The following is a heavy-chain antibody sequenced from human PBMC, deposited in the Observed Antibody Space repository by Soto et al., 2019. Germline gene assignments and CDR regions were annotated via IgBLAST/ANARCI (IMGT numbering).Heavy chain of an antibody. CDR2: IYPGDSDT. J-gene: IGHJ4*02. CDR1: GYSFTSYW. CDR3: ARPPAGYSSGWDPGY. V-gene: IGHV5-51*01. D-gene: IGHD6-19*01. Sequence: PGESLKISCKGSGYSFTSYWIGWVRQMPGKGLEWMGIIYPGDSDTRYSPSFQGQVTISADKSISTAYLQWSSLKASDTAMYYCARPPAGYSSGWDPGYWGQGTLVTVSS.